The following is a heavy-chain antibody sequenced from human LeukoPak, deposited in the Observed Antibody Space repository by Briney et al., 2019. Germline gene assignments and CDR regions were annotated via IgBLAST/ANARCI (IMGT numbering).Heavy chain of an antibody. Sequence: SETLSLTCAVYGGSFSGYYWSWIRQPPGKGLEWIGEINHSGSTNYNPSLKSRVTISVDTSKNQFSLKLSSVTAADTAVYYCARGTLTTMVRGVIIRPFDYWGQGTLVTVSS. D-gene: IGHD3-10*01. J-gene: IGHJ4*02. CDR2: INHSGST. V-gene: IGHV4-34*01. CDR3: ARGTLTTMVRGVIIRPFDY. CDR1: GGSFSGYY.